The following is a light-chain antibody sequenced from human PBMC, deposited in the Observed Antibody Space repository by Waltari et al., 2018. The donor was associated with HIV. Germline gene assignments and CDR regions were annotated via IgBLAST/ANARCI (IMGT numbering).Light chain of an antibody. CDR2: DAS. CDR1: QDVNNN. J-gene: IGKJ5*01. CDR3: QQYADWPFT. V-gene: IGKV3-15*01. Sequence: EKVMTQSPATLSVSPGERATFTFGASQDVNNNLAWYQQKPGQAPRLLIYDASTRATGIPARFSGSGSGTDFALTISSLQSEDFAVYFCQQYADWPFTFGQGTRLEIK.